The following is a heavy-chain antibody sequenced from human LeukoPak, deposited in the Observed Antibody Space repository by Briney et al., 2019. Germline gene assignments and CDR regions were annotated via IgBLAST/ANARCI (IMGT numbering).Heavy chain of an antibody. V-gene: IGHV4-34*01. CDR1: GGSFSGYY. D-gene: IGHD5-18*01. CDR2: INHSGST. CDR3: ARGIGYSYGYVDY. Sequence: PSETLSLTCAVYGGSFSGYYWSWIRQPPGKGLEWIGEINHSGSTNYNPSLKSRVTISVDTSKNQFSLKLSSVTAADTAVYYCARGIGYSYGYVDYWGQGTLVTVSS. J-gene: IGHJ4*02.